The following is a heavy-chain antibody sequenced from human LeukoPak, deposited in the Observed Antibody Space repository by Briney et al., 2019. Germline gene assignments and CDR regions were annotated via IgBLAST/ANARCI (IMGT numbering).Heavy chain of an antibody. J-gene: IGHJ4*02. CDR1: GGSFINTNW. Sequence: PSGTLSLTCGVSGGSFINTNWWTWARQPPGKGLEWIGEIHLDGRTNYNRSLEGGLTMSMDDTENKVSLKLTSVTAADTAVYYCARDGGFYLPLDYSGQGTLVTVSS. CDR3: ARDGGFYLPLDY. D-gene: IGHD3-3*01. V-gene: IGHV4-4*02. CDR2: IHLDGRT.